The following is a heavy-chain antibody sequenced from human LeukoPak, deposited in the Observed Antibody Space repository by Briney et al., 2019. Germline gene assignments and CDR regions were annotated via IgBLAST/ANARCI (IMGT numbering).Heavy chain of an antibody. J-gene: IGHJ2*01. D-gene: IGHD5-18*01. CDR3: AKSHSYGYSDWYFDI. V-gene: IGHV5-51*01. Sequence: GESLKISCQASGYNFLTRWIGWVRQMPGKGLELIGIIYPGNSDSRYSPSFQGQVTISLGESINTAYLQWNSLKASDTAIYYCAKSHSYGYSDWYFDIWGRGTLVTVSS. CDR1: GYNFLTRW. CDR2: IYPGNSDS.